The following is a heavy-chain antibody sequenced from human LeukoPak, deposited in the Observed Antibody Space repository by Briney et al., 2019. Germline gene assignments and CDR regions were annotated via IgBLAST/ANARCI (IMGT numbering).Heavy chain of an antibody. D-gene: IGHD3-16*01. Sequence: GESLKISCKGSGYSFTSYWIGWVRQMPGKGLEWMGIIYPGDSDTRYSPSFQGQVTISADKSISTAYLQWNSLKASDTAIYYCARRAHDSIWGSNSYDVFDLWGQGTMVTVSS. CDR2: IYPGDSDT. CDR3: ARRAHDSIWGSNSYDVFDL. CDR1: GYSFTSYW. V-gene: IGHV5-51*01. J-gene: IGHJ3*01.